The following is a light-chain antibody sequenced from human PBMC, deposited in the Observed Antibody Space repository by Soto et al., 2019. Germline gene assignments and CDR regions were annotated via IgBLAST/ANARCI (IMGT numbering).Light chain of an antibody. V-gene: IGKV1-39*01. CDR2: GAS. J-gene: IGKJ4*01. CDR3: QQRYSPPLT. CDR1: QSISTS. Sequence: DFLVTQSPSSLSASVGDSVSITCRASQSISTSLNWFQQKPGKAPKLLIYGASILQDGAPSRFTGSGSETEFTLTINTMQPEDFATYYCQQRYSPPLTFGGGTTVDFK.